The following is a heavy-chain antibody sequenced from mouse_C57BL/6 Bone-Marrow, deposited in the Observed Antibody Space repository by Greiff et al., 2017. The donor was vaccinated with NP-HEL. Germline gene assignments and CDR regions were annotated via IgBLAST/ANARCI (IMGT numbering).Heavy chain of an antibody. CDR2: IYPGDGDP. Sequence: VQLQQSGPELVKPGASVKISCKASGYAFSSSWMNWVKPRPGKGLEWIGRIYPGDGDPNYNGKFKGKATLTADKSSSPAYMPLSSLTSEDSAVYFCARDDGPWYYDVWGTGTTVTVSS. CDR1: GYAFSSSW. J-gene: IGHJ1*03. V-gene: IGHV1-82*01. CDR3: ARDDGPWYYDV. D-gene: IGHD3-1*01.